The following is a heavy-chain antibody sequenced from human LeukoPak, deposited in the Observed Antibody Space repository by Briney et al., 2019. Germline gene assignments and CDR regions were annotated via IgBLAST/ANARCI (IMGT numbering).Heavy chain of an antibody. D-gene: IGHD3-10*01. CDR2: IIPMFDTA. V-gene: IGHV1-69*13. CDR1: GGTFSSYA. CDR3: ARGIRGTQDAFDI. Sequence: ASVKVSCKASGGTFSSYAISWVRQAPGQGLEWMGGIIPMFDTADSAQKFQGRVTITADESTSTVYMELSSLRSEDTAVYYCARGIRGTQDAFDIWGQGTTVTVSS. J-gene: IGHJ3*02.